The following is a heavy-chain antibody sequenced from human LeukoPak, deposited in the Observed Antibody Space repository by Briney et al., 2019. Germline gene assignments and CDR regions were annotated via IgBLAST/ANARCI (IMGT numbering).Heavy chain of an antibody. CDR2: INSNGGTT. Sequence: GGSLTLSCSASGFTFSSYAMHWVRQAPGKGLEYVSAINSNGGTTYYSDSVKGRFTISRDNSKNTLYLQMSSLRAEDTAVYYCVKMGTYYYDSSGSNYWGQGTLVTVSS. J-gene: IGHJ4*02. D-gene: IGHD3-22*01. CDR1: GFTFSSYA. CDR3: VKMGTYYYDSSGSNY. V-gene: IGHV3-64D*09.